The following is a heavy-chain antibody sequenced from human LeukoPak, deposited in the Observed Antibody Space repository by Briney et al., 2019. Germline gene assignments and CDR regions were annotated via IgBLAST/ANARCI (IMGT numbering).Heavy chain of an antibody. D-gene: IGHD1-7*01. J-gene: IGHJ3*02. CDR1: GYTFSSYG. CDR3: ARDWNYVNDDFDI. V-gene: IGHV1-18*01. CDR2: VSTYNGDT. Sequence: ASVKVSCKASGYTFSSYGISWVRQAPGQGLEWMGWVSTYNGDTSYAQKVQGGVTMTTDTSTSTAYMELRSLGSDDTAVYYCARDWNYVNDDFDIWGQGTMVTVSS.